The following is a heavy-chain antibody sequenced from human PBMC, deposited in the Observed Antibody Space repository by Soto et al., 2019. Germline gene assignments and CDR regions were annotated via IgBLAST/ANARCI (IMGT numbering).Heavy chain of an antibody. J-gene: IGHJ4*02. CDR1: GGSISSYY. V-gene: IGHV4-59*08. D-gene: IGHD4-17*01. CDR3: ARHRGATVYFDY. CDR2: IYYSGST. Sequence: ETLSLTCTVSGGSISSYYWSWIRQPPGKGLEWIGYIYYSGSTNYNPSLKSRVTISVDTSKNQFSLKLSSVTAADTAVYYCARHRGATVYFDYWGQGTLVTVSS.